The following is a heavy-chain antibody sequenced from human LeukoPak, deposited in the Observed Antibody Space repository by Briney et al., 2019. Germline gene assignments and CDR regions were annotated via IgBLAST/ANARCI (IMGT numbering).Heavy chain of an antibody. Sequence: SETLSLTCTVSGGSISSSSYYWGWIRQPPGKGLEWIGNIYYTGSSYYNPSLKSRVTISVDTSKNQFSLKLSSVTAADTAVYYCARVGLYYYMDVWGKGTTVTVSS. CDR2: IYYTGSS. V-gene: IGHV4-39*07. CDR1: GGSISSSSYY. J-gene: IGHJ6*03. D-gene: IGHD3-16*01. CDR3: ARVGLYYYMDV.